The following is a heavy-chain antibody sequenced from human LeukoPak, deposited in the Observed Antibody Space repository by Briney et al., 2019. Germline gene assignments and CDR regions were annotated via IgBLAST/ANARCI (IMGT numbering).Heavy chain of an antibody. CDR2: ISSSGSTI. V-gene: IGHV3-48*03. CDR1: GFTFSSYE. D-gene: IGHD3-3*01. J-gene: IGHJ3*02. CDR3: ARVTSPYVFDI. Sequence: GGSLRLSCAASGFTFSSYEMNWVRQAPGKGLEWVSYISSSGSTIYYADSVKGRFTISRDNAKNSLYLQMNSLRAEDTAVYYCARVTSPYVFDIWGQGTMVIVSS.